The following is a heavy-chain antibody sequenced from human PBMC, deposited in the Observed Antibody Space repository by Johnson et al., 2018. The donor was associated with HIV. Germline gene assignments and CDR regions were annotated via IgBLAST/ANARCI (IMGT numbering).Heavy chain of an antibody. Sequence: QVQLVESGGGLVKPGGSLRLSCAASGFTFSDYYMSWIRQAPGKGLEWVSYISRGGDSTYYTDSVKGRFTISRDNSKNTLYLQMNTLRTEDTAVYYCAKNRGYNYGTDTFDLCGHGTMVTVSS. D-gene: IGHD5-18*01. V-gene: IGHV3-11*04. CDR2: ISRGGDST. CDR1: GFTFSDYY. CDR3: AKNRGYNYGTDTFDL. J-gene: IGHJ3*01.